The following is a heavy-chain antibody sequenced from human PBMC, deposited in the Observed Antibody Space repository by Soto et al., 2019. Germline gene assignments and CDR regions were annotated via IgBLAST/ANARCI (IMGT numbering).Heavy chain of an antibody. CDR3: ARGAATGRSDS. CDR2: IYHSGST. D-gene: IGHD6-13*01. Sequence: PSETLSLTCAVSGGSISSGGYSWSWIRQPPGMGLEWIGHIYHSGSTHYNPSLESRVTMSVDRSKNQFSLNLSFVTAADTAVYYCARGAATGRSDSWGQGTLVTVSS. J-gene: IGHJ4*02. CDR1: GGSISSGGYS. V-gene: IGHV4-30-2*01.